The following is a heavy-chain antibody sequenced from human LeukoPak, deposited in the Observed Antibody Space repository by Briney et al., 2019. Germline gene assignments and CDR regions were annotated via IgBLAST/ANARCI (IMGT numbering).Heavy chain of an antibody. V-gene: IGHV3-30*02. D-gene: IGHD6-19*01. CDR3: AKDPHSSGWYGYAFDI. J-gene: IGHJ3*02. CDR1: GFTFSSYS. CDR2: IRYDGSNK. Sequence: GGSLRLSCAASGFTFSSYSMNWVRQAPGKGLEWVAFIRYDGSNKYYADSVKGRFTISRDNSKNTLYLQMNSLRAEDTAVYYCAKDPHSSGWYGYAFDIWGQGTMVTVSS.